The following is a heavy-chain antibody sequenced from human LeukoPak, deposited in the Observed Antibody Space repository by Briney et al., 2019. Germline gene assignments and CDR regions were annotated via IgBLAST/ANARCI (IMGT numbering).Heavy chain of an antibody. CDR3: ARDGSKGWLLYKDFDY. CDR1: GFTFSSYS. J-gene: IGHJ4*02. CDR2: ISSSSSYI. Sequence: GGSLRLSCAASGFTFSSYSMNWVRQAPGKGLEWVSSISSSSSYIYYADSVKGRFTISRDNAKNSLYLQMNSLRAEDTAVYYCARDGSKGWLLYKDFDYWGQGTLVTVSS. D-gene: IGHD3-3*01. V-gene: IGHV3-21*01.